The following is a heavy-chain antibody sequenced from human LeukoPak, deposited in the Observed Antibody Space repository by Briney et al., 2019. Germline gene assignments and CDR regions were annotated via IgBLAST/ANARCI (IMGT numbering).Heavy chain of an antibody. CDR1: GYTFTSYG. CDR2: ISANGGNT. CDR3: ARPRYCSSTSCYSADY. Sequence: ASVKVSCKAFGYTFTSYGINWVRQAPGQGLEWMGWISANGGNTNYGQRFQGRVTMTTDTSTSTAYMELRSLRSDDTAVYYCARPRYCSSTSCYSADYWGQGTLVTVSS. V-gene: IGHV1-18*01. D-gene: IGHD2-2*01. J-gene: IGHJ4*02.